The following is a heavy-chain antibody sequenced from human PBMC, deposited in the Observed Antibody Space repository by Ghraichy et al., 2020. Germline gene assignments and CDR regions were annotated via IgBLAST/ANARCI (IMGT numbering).Heavy chain of an antibody. CDR2: ISSSSSYI. V-gene: IGHV3-21*01. CDR3: ARDYDYGDYFGDAFDI. CDR1: GFTFSSYS. J-gene: IGHJ3*02. D-gene: IGHD4-17*01. Sequence: GGSLRLSCAASGFTFSSYSMNWVRQAPGKGLEWVSSISSSSSYIYYADSVKGRFTISRDNAKNSLYLQMNSLRAGDTAVYYCARDYDYGDYFGDAFDIWGQGTMVTVSS.